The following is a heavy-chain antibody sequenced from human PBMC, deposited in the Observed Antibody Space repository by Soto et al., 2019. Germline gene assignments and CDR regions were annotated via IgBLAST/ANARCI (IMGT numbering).Heavy chain of an antibody. J-gene: IGHJ4*02. V-gene: IGHV3-30*18. CDR3: AEGTAVARQHFAN. CDR1: GFTFRSYG. CDR2: ISADGIDK. Sequence: QAQLVESGGGVVQPERSLGLSCAASGFTFRSYGMHWVRQAPGKGLEWVAAISADGIDKYYADSVKGRFTISRDNSKNALYLQMNSLRPEDTAVYYCAEGTAVARQHFANWGQGTLVTVSS. D-gene: IGHD6-19*01.